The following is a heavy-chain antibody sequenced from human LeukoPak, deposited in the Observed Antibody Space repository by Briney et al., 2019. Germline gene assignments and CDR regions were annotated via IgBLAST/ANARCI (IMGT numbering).Heavy chain of an antibody. V-gene: IGHV1-18*01. CDR2: ISAYTGNT. J-gene: IGHJ4*02. Sequence: ASVKVSCKASGYTFTSHGISWVRQAPGQGLGLMGWISAYTGNTNYAQKLQGRVTMTTDTSTNTAYMELRSLRSDDTAVYHCARVLLYDSGDYWGQGTLVTVSS. CDR3: ARVLLYDSGDY. D-gene: IGHD3-3*01. CDR1: GYTFTSHG.